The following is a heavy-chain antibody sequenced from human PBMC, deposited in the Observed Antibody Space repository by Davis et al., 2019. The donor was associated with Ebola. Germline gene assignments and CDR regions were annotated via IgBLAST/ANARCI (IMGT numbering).Heavy chain of an antibody. Sequence: AGSLTLSCAASGFTFSGSAMHWVRQASGKGLEWVGRIRSKANSYATAYAASVKGRFTISRDDSKNTAYLQMNSLKTEDTAVYYCTSSGSSFDYWGQGTLVTVSS. D-gene: IGHD3-10*01. V-gene: IGHV3-73*01. CDR1: GFTFSGSA. CDR2: IRSKANSYAT. J-gene: IGHJ4*02. CDR3: TSSGSSFDY.